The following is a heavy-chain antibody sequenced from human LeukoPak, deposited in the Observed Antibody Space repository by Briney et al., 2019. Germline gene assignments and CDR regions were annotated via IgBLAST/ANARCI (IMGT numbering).Heavy chain of an antibody. V-gene: IGHV3-48*03. J-gene: IGHJ4*02. D-gene: IGHD4-17*01. CDR1: GFTFSSYE. Sequence: PGGSLRLSCAASGFTFSSYEMNWVRQAPGKGLEWVSYIGSSGSTIYYADSVKGRFTISRDNAKNSLYLQMNSLRAEDTAVYYCASMTTVTITFHNFDYWGQGTLVTVSS. CDR2: IGSSGSTI. CDR3: ASMTTVTITFHNFDY.